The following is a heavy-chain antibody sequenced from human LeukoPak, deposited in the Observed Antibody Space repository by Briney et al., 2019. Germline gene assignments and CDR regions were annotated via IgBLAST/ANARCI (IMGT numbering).Heavy chain of an antibody. V-gene: IGHV4-38-2*02. CDR1: GYSISSGYY. CDR3: ARDRELEAAAGTPNDY. J-gene: IGHJ4*02. D-gene: IGHD6-13*01. CDR2: IYHSGST. Sequence: SETLSLTCTVSGYSISSGYYWGWIRQPPGKGLEWIGSIYHSGSTYYNPSLKSRVTISVDTSKNQFSLKLSSVTAADTAVYYCARDRELEAAAGTPNDYWGQGTLVTVSS.